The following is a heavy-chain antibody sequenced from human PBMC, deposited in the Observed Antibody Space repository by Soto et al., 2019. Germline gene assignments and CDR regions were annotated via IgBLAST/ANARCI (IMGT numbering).Heavy chain of an antibody. V-gene: IGHV3-23*01. J-gene: IGHJ4*02. D-gene: IGHD6-13*01. Sequence: GGSLRLSCAASGFTFSSYAMSWVRQAPGKGLEWVSAISGSGGSTYYADSVKGRFTISRDNSKNTLYLQMNSLRAEDTAVYYCAKGKQQLVREAYYFDYWGQGTLVTVSS. CDR2: ISGSGGST. CDR1: GFTFSSYA. CDR3: AKGKQQLVREAYYFDY.